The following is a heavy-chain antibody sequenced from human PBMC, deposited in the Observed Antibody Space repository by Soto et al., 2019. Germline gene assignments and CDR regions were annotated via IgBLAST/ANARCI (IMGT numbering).Heavy chain of an antibody. Sequence: ASVKVSCKASGYTFTGYYMHWVRQAPGQGLEWMGWINPNSGGTNYAQKFQGWVTMTRDTSISTAYMELSRLRSDDTAVYYCARGGGAIITGTPNGFDIWGKGTMVTVSS. V-gene: IGHV1-2*04. CDR1: GYTFTGYY. CDR2: INPNSGGT. CDR3: ARGGGAIITGTPNGFDI. D-gene: IGHD1-20*01. J-gene: IGHJ3*02.